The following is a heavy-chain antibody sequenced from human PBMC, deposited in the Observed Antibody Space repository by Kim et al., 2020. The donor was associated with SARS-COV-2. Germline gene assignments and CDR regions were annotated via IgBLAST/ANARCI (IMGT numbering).Heavy chain of an antibody. CDR2: ISETGDGT. Sequence: GGSLRLSCAASGLTFSSYAMSWVRQAQGKGLEWVSAISETGDGTYYADSVKGRLTIFRDNSTNTLYMQMNSLRAEDTAAYFCARESREMSSGRYFDYWG. CDR1: GLTFSSYA. J-gene: IGHJ4*01. CDR3: ARESREMSSGRYFDY. V-gene: IGHV3-23*01. D-gene: IGHD3-10*01.